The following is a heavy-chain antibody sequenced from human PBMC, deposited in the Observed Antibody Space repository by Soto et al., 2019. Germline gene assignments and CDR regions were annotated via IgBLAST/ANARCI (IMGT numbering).Heavy chain of an antibody. J-gene: IGHJ5*02. CDR2: ISYDGSNK. D-gene: IGHD3-10*01. V-gene: IGHV3-30*18. Sequence: QVQLVESGGGVVQPGRSLRLSCAASGFTFSRYGMHWVRQAPGKGLEWVAVISYDGSNKYYADSVKGRFTISRDNSKNTLYLQMNSLRAEDTAVYYCAKDRGGGNWFDPWGQGTLVTVSS. CDR1: GFTFSRYG. CDR3: AKDRGGGNWFDP.